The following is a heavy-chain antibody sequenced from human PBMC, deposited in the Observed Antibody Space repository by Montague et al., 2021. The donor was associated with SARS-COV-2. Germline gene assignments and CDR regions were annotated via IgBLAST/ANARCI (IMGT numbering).Heavy chain of an antibody. V-gene: IGHV4-34*01. J-gene: IGHJ6*02. CDR1: GGSFSGYY. CDR2: IHHTGST. CDR3: ARGGHQLRFGLDV. Sequence: SETLSLTCAVYGGSFSGYYWSWIRQPPGKGLEWIGQIHHTGSTIYKPSLKSRVTISEDTSKNQFSLKMTSVTAADTAVYYCARGGHQLRFGLDVWGQGTTVIVSS. D-gene: IGHD3-16*01.